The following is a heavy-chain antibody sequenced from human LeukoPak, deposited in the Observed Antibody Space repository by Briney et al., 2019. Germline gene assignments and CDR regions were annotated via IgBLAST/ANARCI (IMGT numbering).Heavy chain of an antibody. J-gene: IGHJ6*03. CDR1: GGSISNYY. Sequence: SETLSLTCSVSGGSISNYYWSWIRQPPGKGLEWIGYIHYSGSTNYNPSLKSRVTISVDTSKNQFSLKLSSVTAADTAVYYCARGRDYYGSGSYYNYYYYYYMDVWGKGTTVTVSS. D-gene: IGHD3-10*01. V-gene: IGHV4-59*01. CDR2: IHYSGST. CDR3: ARGRDYYGSGSYYNYYYYYYMDV.